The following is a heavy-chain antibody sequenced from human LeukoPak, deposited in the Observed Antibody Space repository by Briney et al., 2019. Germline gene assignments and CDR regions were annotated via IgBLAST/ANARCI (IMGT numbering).Heavy chain of an antibody. Sequence: PSQTLPLTCTVSGGSISSGDYYWSWIRQPPGKGLEWIGYIYYSGSTYYNPSLKSRVTISVDTSKNQFSLKLSSVTAADTAVYYCARSRGTRFGELFYFDYWGQGTLVTVSS. V-gene: IGHV4-30-4*08. CDR2: IYYSGST. CDR1: GGSISSGDYY. D-gene: IGHD3-10*01. J-gene: IGHJ4*02. CDR3: ARSRGTRFGELFYFDY.